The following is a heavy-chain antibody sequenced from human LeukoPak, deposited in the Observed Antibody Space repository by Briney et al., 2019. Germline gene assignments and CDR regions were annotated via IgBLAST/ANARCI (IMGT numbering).Heavy chain of an antibody. CDR1: GVSFSRHA. Sequence: GGSLRLSCAASGVSFSRHAMSWVRQAPGKGLEWVSAISGSGSTIYYADSVKGRFTISRDNAKNSLYLQMNSLRAEDTAVYYCARERGYSSYWGQGTLVTVSS. D-gene: IGHD5-18*01. CDR3: ARERGYSSY. J-gene: IGHJ4*02. V-gene: IGHV3-11*01. CDR2: ISGSGSTI.